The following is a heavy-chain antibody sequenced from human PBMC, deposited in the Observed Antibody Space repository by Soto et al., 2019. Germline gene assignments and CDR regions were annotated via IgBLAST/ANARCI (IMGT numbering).Heavy chain of an antibody. CDR2: INPNSGGT. V-gene: IGHV1-2*04. J-gene: IGHJ4*02. CDR3: ARGRAVPGFLEWLLPDYFDY. Sequence: GASVKVSCKASGYTFTGYYMHWVRQAPGQGLEWMGWINPNSGGTNYAQKFQGWVTMTRDTSISTAYMELSRLRSDDTAVYYCARGRAVPGFLEWLLPDYFDYWGQGTLVTVSS. CDR1: GYTFTGYY. D-gene: IGHD3-3*01.